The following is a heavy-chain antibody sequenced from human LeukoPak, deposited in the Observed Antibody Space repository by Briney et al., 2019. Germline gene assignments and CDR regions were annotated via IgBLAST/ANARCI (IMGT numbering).Heavy chain of an antibody. CDR2: ISVSGSST. V-gene: IGHV3-23*01. J-gene: IGHJ4*02. Sequence: GGSLRLSCPASGPAFNTYATCWVRQAPGKGLQWVSSISVSGSSTYSADFVRGRFTISRDNSKNTLYLQMGSLRVADTAVYHCARVLSLSADYFDYRGQGSLVTVSS. D-gene: IGHD2/OR15-2a*01. CDR1: GPAFNTYA. CDR3: ARVLSLSADYFDY.